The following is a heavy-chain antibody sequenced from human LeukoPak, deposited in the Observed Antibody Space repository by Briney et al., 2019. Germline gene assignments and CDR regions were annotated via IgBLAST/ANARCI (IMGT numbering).Heavy chain of an antibody. Sequence: GGSLRLSCAASGFTFSSYGMHWVRQAPGKGLEWVAVIWYDGSNKYYADSVKGRFTISRDNSKNTLYLQMNSLRAEDTAVYYCAGVEQQLVISYAFDIWGQGTMVTVSS. CDR3: AGVEQQLVISYAFDI. CDR1: GFTFSSYG. V-gene: IGHV3-33*01. D-gene: IGHD6-13*01. J-gene: IGHJ3*02. CDR2: IWYDGSNK.